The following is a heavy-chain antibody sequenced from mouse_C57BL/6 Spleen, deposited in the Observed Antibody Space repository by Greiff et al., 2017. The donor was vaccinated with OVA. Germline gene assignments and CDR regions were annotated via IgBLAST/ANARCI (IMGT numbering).Heavy chain of an antibody. CDR2: ISSGSSTI. CDR1: GFTFSDYG. J-gene: IGHJ3*01. CDR3: ARPYYSNYGGFAY. D-gene: IGHD2-5*01. Sequence: EVKLVESGGGLVKPGGSLKLSCAASGFTFSDYGMHWVRQAPEKGLEWVAYISSGSSTIYYADTVKGRFTISRDNAKNTLFLQMTSLRSEDTAMYYCARPYYSNYGGFAYWGQGTLVTVSA. V-gene: IGHV5-17*01.